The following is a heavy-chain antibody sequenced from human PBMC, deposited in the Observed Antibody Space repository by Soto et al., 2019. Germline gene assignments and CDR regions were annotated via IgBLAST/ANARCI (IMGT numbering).Heavy chain of an antibody. V-gene: IGHV3-73*01. CDR1: GFTFSGSA. Sequence: PGGSLRLSCAAPGFTFSGSAMHWVRQASGKGLEWVGRIRSKANSYATAYAASVKGRFTISRDDSKNTAYLQMNSLKTEDTAMYYCTIRTVVRRFDAFDIWGQGTMVTVSS. J-gene: IGHJ3*02. CDR3: TIRTVVRRFDAFDI. CDR2: IRSKANSYAT. D-gene: IGHD2-15*01.